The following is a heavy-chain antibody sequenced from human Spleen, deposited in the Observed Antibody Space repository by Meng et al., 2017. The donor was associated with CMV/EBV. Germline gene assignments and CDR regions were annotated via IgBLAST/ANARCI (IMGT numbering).Heavy chain of an antibody. CDR3: AKDSQQYCSSTSCYTGGWFDP. CDR2: IWSDGNTK. J-gene: IGHJ5*02. Sequence: FGMHWVRQAPGKGLEWESFIWSDGNTKFYSDSVKGRFTISRDNSKNMVFLQMTSLRAEDTALYFCAKDSQQYCSSTSCYTGGWFDPWGQGTLVTVSS. CDR1: FG. D-gene: IGHD2-2*02. V-gene: IGHV3-33*06.